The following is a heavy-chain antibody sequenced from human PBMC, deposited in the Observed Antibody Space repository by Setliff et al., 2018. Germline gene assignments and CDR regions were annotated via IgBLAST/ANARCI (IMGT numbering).Heavy chain of an antibody. Sequence: SETLSLTCSVSGASITSGGFYWTWIRQPAGKGLEWIGHISPSGSTTYNPSFKSRVTISLDTSKNRFSLKLDSVTAADTAVYYCARDVWGAGTGWFDPWGLGILVTVSS. V-gene: IGHV4-61*09. D-gene: IGHD1-1*01. CDR2: ISPSGST. CDR1: GASITSGGFY. J-gene: IGHJ5*02. CDR3: ARDVWGAGTGWFDP.